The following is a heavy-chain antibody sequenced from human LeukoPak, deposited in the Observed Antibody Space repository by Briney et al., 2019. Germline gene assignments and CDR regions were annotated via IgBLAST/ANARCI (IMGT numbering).Heavy chain of an antibody. D-gene: IGHD3-10*01. CDR2: ISGSGSTI. CDR3: ASRHDSGSYGY. V-gene: IGHV3-48*03. J-gene: IGHJ4*02. CDR1: GFTFSSYE. Sequence: PGGSLRLSCAASGFTFSSYEMNWVRQAPGKGLEWVSYISGSGSTIYYADSVKGRFTISRDNAKNSLYLQMNSLRAEDTAVYFCASRHDSGSYGYWGQGTLVTVSS.